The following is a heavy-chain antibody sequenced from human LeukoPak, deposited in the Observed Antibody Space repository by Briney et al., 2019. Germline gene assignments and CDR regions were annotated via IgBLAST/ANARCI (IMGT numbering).Heavy chain of an antibody. V-gene: IGHV3-74*01. D-gene: IGHD3-9*01. J-gene: IGHJ4*02. CDR3: ARGYFGPEF. CDR2: INNDGSDT. CDR1: GFTFINYW. Sequence: GGSLRLSCEASGFTFINYWMHWVRQAPGKGLVWVSRINNDGSDTTYADAVKGRFTFSRDNAKNTLYLQMNGLRAEDTAVYYCARGYFGPEFWGQGTLVTVSS.